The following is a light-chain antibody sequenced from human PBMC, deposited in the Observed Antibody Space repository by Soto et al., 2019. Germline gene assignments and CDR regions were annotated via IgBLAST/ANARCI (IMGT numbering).Light chain of an antibody. CDR1: QGIRND. CDR3: LQHNSYTLT. Sequence: DSQMTQSPSSLSASVGDRVTITCGASQGIRNDLGWYQQKKGKAPKRLIYAASSLQSGVPSRLRGSGYGTELTITISSLKNEDFATYYCLQHNSYTLTFGGGTKVDI. J-gene: IGKJ4*01. CDR2: AAS. V-gene: IGKV1-17*01.